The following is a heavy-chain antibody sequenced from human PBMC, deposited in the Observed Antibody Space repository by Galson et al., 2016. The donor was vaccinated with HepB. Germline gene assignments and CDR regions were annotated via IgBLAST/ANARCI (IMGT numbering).Heavy chain of an antibody. Sequence: SLRLSCAASGFSFSNIAMHWVRQVTGKGLQWVSAIGGAGDTYYSGSVKGRFTISRENAKNSLYLQMNSLTAGDTAVYYCARESTGRGVDAFDIWGQGTMVIVSS. D-gene: IGHD3-16*01. CDR3: ARESTGRGVDAFDI. CDR2: IGGAGDT. CDR1: GFSFSNIA. V-gene: IGHV3-13*04. J-gene: IGHJ3*02.